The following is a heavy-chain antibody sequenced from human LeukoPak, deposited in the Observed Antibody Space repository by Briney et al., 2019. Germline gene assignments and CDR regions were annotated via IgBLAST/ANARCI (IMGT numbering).Heavy chain of an antibody. D-gene: IGHD2-15*01. Sequence: KPSETLSLTCAVYGGSFSGYYWSWIRQPPGKGLEWIGEINHSGSTNYNPSLKSRVTISVDTSKNQFSLKLSSVTAADTAVYYCARGGHSCSGGSCYGFDYWGQGTLVTVSS. J-gene: IGHJ4*02. CDR3: ARGGHSCSGGSCYGFDY. CDR2: INHSGST. V-gene: IGHV4-34*01. CDR1: GGSFSGYY.